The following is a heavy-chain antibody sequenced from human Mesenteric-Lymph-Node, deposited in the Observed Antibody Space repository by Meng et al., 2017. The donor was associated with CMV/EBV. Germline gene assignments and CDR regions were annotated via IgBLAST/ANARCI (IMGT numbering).Heavy chain of an antibody. V-gene: IGHV4-39*07. CDR2: IYYSGST. CDR1: GGSISSSSYY. D-gene: IGHD4-17*01. CDR3: ARVYGDYGAYFDY. J-gene: IGHJ4*02. Sequence: GSLRLSCTVSGGSISSSSYYWGWIRQPPGKGLEWIGSIYYSGSTYYNPSLKGRVTISVDTSKNQFSLMLTSLTAADTAVYYCARVYGDYGAYFDYWGQGTLVTVSS.